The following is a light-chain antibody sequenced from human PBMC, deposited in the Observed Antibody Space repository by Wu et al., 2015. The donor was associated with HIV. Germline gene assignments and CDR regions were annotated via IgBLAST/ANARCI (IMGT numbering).Light chain of an antibody. CDR2: GGS. J-gene: IGKJ1*01. CDR1: QNIHRNY. V-gene: IGKV3-20*01. Sequence: EIVLTQSPDTLSLAPGARATLSCRASQNIHRNYLGWFQQKPGQTPRLLIHGGSTRATGVPDRFSCRGSGTEFTLTIRSMQAEDFAVYYCQQYNVWPPTFGQGTKVEIK. CDR3: QQYNVWPPT.